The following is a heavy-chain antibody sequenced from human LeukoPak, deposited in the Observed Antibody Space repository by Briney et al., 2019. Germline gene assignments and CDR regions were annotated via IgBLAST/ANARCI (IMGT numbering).Heavy chain of an antibody. CDR3: ARDRYCSSASCYGGDY. D-gene: IGHD2-2*01. CDR2: IGTDGSST. CDR1: GFTFSSYW. V-gene: IGHV3-74*01. Sequence: PGGSLRLSCVASGFTFSSYWMHWVRQAPGKGLVWVSRIGTDGSSTSYADSVKGRFTISRDNAKNTLYLQMNSLRAEGTAVYYCARDRYCSSASCYGGDYWGQGTLVTVSS. J-gene: IGHJ4*02.